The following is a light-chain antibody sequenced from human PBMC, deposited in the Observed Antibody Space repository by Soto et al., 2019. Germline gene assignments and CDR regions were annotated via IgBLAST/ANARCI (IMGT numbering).Light chain of an antibody. CDR1: QSISTR. J-gene: IGKJ1*01. Sequence: DIQMAQSPSTVSASVGDTVTITCRASQSISTRLAWYQQKAGTAPKVLIYDASRLESGVPSRISGSGSGTEFTLTISRLQPDDFASYYCQHYDSYSWTFGQGTKVEI. CDR2: DAS. V-gene: IGKV1-5*01. CDR3: QHYDSYSWT.